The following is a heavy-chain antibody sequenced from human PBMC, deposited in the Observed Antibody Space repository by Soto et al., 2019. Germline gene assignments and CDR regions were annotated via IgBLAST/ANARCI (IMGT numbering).Heavy chain of an antibody. J-gene: IGHJ4*02. V-gene: IGHV3-9*01. Sequence: EVQLEESGGALVQPGRSLRLSCAASGFTFADYAMHWVRQVLGKGLEWVSSISWNSGNIGYADSVKGRFTTSRDNANNSLCLQKISLRPEDTSFDYCVRSKGGYSYGTPFDYWGQGTLVTVSS. CDR2: ISWNSGNI. CDR3: VRSKGGYSYGTPFDY. D-gene: IGHD5-18*01. CDR1: GFTFADYA.